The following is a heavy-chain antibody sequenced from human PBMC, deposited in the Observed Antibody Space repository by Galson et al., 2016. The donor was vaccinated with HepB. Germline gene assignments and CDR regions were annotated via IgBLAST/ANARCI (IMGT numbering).Heavy chain of an antibody. CDR1: GFTFSRYG. D-gene: IGHD3-10*01. CDR3: ATGRYGSGSYFLGFNY. V-gene: IGHV3-30*03. Sequence: SLRLSCAASGFTFSRYGFHWVRQAPGMGLEWVAMISYDGRNTYYTDSVKGRFTISRDHSKNTLSLQMNSLRPDDTAMYYRATGRYGSGSYFLGFNYWGQGTLVTVSS. CDR2: ISYDGRNT. J-gene: IGHJ4*02.